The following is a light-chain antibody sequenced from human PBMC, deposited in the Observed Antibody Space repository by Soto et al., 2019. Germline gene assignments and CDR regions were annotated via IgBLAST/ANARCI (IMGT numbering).Light chain of an antibody. CDR3: HQSFNYPRT. CDR2: AAS. J-gene: IGKJ1*01. CDR1: QSISSY. Sequence: DIQMTQSPSSLSASVGDRVTITCRASQSISSYLNWYQQKPGKPPNLLIYAASTLQSGVPSRFNGSGSGTDFTLTITALQSEDSATYYCHQSFNYPRTFGHGTKVDIK. V-gene: IGKV1-39*01.